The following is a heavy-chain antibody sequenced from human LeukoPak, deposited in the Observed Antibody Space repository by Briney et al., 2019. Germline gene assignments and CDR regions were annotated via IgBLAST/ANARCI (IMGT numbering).Heavy chain of an antibody. V-gene: IGHV4-4*02. CDR2: IYHSGST. J-gene: IGHJ4*02. CDR1: GGSISSSNW. Sequence: SGALSLTCAVPGGSISSSNWWSWVRQPPGKGLEWIGEIYHSGSTNYNPSLKSRVTISVDKSKNQFSLKLSPVTAADTAVYYCASTAVASRSDYWGQGTLVSVSS. CDR3: ASTAVASRSDY. D-gene: IGHD6-19*01.